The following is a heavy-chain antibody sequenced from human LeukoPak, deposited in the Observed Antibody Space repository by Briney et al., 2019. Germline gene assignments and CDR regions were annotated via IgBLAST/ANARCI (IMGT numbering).Heavy chain of an antibody. CDR3: SGGLAG. Sequence: GGSLRLSCAASGFTVCSIYMSWVRQAPGRGLEWVSVIYSGGSTYYADSVKGRFTISRDHSKNTLNLQMNSRRADDPAVYYCSGGLAGWGQGTTVSLS. V-gene: IGHV3-53*01. J-gene: IGHJ6*02. CDR2: IYSGGST. CDR1: GFTVCSIY.